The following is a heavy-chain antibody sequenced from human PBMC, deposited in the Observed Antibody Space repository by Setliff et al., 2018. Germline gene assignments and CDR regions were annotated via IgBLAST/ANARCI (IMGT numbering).Heavy chain of an antibody. J-gene: IGHJ4*02. CDR1: GFTVSSYY. Sequence: PGGSLRLSCAASGFTVSSYYMIWVRQAPGKGLEWVSVIYSGGTTYYGDSVKGRFTISRDNSKNTLYLQMDSLRVEDTAVYYCARVTPQVGRYFDYWGQGTLVTVSS. CDR3: ARVTPQVGRYFDY. CDR2: IYSGGTT. V-gene: IGHV3-53*01. D-gene: IGHD1-26*01.